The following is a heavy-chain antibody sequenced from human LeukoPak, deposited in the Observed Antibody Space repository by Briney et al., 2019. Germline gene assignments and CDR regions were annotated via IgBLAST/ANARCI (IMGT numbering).Heavy chain of an antibody. J-gene: IGHJ4*02. CDR2: IIPIFGTA. CDR1: GYTFTNNA. V-gene: IGHV1-69*06. D-gene: IGHD3-22*01. CDR3: ARRSSSGYYYF. Sequence: ASVKVSCKTSGYTFTNNAINWVRQAPGQGLEWMGGIIPIFGTANYAQKFQGRVTITADKSTSTAYMELSSLRSEDTAVYYCARRSSSGYYYFWGQGTLVTVSP.